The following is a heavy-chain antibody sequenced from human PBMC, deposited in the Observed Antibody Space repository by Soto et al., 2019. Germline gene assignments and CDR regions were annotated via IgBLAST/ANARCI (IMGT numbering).Heavy chain of an antibody. CDR3: ARHEEAAAGTSPLDY. J-gene: IGHJ4*02. Sequence: SETLSLTCTVSGGSISSSSYYWGWIRQPPGEGLEWIGSIYYSGSTYYNPSLKSRVTISVDTSKNQFSLKLSSVTAADTAVYYCARHEEAAAGTSPLDYWGQGTLVTVSS. CDR2: IYYSGST. CDR1: GGSISSSSYY. D-gene: IGHD6-13*01. V-gene: IGHV4-39*01.